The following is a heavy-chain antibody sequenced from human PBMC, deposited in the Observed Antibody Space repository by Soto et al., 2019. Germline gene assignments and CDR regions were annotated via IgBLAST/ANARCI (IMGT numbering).Heavy chain of an antibody. J-gene: IGHJ4*02. D-gene: IGHD6-19*01. CDR1: GYTFTSYD. V-gene: IGHV1-18*01. CDR2: ISAYNGNT. Sequence: ASVKVSCKASGYTFTSYDINWVRQATGQGLEWMGWISAYNGNTNYAQELQGRVTMTTDTSTSTAYMELRSLRSDDTAVYYCARDQMGIAVADYWGQGTLVTVSS. CDR3: ARDQMGIAVADY.